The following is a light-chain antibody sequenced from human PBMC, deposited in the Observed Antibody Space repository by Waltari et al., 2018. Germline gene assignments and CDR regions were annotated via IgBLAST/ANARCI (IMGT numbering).Light chain of an antibody. J-gene: IGLJ2*01. CDR2: GVT. Sequence: QSALTQPPSASGSPGQSVTISCAGTNSDVGTYNYVSWYQHHPGKAPKLLFYGVTERLPGVPDRFSGSKSGTTASLTVSGLQADDEADYYCTSYGGVNVLCVLFGGGTKLTVL. CDR3: TSYGGVNVLCVL. V-gene: IGLV2-8*01. CDR1: NSDVGTYNY.